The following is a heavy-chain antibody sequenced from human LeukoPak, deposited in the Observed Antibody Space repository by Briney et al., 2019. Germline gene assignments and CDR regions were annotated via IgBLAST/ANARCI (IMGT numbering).Heavy chain of an antibody. CDR1: GFTVISNH. CDR2: IYSSGGT. D-gene: IGHD6-19*01. J-gene: IGHJ4*02. Sequence: GGSLRLSCAPSGFTVISNHMSWFRQAPGKGLEWVSVIYSSGGTYYADSVKGRFTISRDNSKLYLQMNSLRPEDTAMYYCAREGVSGSYFDYWGQGTLVTVSS. V-gene: IGHV3-53*01. CDR3: AREGVSGSYFDY.